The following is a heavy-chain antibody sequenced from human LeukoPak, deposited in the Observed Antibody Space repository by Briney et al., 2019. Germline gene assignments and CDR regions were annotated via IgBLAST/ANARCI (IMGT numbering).Heavy chain of an antibody. CDR3: ARGPDYYGSGSRILDY. D-gene: IGHD3-10*01. CDR2: IYYSESA. Sequence: SQTLSLTCTVSGGSISSSNYYWSWIRQLPGKGLEWIGSIYYSESAYYNPSLKSRLAVSVDTSKNQSSLNLSSVTAADTAVYYCARGPDYYGSGSRILDYWGRGTLVTVSS. CDR1: GGSISSSNYY. J-gene: IGHJ4*02. V-gene: IGHV4-31*03.